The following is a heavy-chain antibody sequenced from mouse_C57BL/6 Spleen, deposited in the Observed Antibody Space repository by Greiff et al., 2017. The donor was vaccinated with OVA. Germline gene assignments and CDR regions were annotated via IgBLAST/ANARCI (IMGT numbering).Heavy chain of an antibody. CDR2: ISSGSSTI. CDR3: ARGDYGNRYWYFDV. D-gene: IGHD2-1*01. Sequence: EVKLVESGGGLVKPGGSLKLSCAASGFTFSDYGMHWVRQAPEKGLEWVAYISSGSSTIYYADTVKGRFTISRDNAKNTLFLQMTSLRSEDTAMYYCARGDYGNRYWYFDVWGTGTTVTVSS. J-gene: IGHJ1*03. CDR1: GFTFSDYG. V-gene: IGHV5-17*01.